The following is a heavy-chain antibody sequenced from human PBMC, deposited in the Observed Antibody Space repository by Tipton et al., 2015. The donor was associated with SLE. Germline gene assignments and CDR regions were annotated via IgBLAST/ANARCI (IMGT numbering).Heavy chain of an antibody. J-gene: IGHJ5*02. CDR3: ARAGGGDSNWFDP. V-gene: IGHV4-61*10. CDR1: GDSFSSGSSS. D-gene: IGHD2-21*01. Sequence: TLSLTCTVSGDSFSSGSSSWNWVRQPAGKGLEWIGHIYYSGGTNYNPSLKSRVTISVDTSKNQFSLKLSSVTAADTAVYYCARAGGGDSNWFDPWGQGTLVTVSS. CDR2: IYYSGGT.